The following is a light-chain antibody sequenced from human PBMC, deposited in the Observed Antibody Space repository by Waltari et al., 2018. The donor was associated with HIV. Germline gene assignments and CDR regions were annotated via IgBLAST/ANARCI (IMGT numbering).Light chain of an antibody. CDR3: QSADSNASLWV. Sequence: SYDLTHQPPLPCPQGQRAGTTSPGVALPSQSAIWYQQRPGQAPVLVIYKDTERPSGIPERFSGSSSGTTATLTIIGVQAQDEADYHCQSADSNASLWVFGGGTKLTVL. J-gene: IGLJ3*02. V-gene: IGLV3-25*03. CDR2: KDT. CDR1: ALPSQS.